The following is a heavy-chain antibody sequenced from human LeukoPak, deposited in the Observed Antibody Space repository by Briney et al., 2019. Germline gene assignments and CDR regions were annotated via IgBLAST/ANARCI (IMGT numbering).Heavy chain of an antibody. D-gene: IGHD3-22*01. CDR1: VGSFSGYY. CDR2: INHSGST. J-gene: IGHJ4*02. Sequence: SETLSLTCAVYVGSFSGYYWSWIRQPPGKGLEWIGEINHSGSTNYNPSPKSRVTISVDTSKNQFSLKLSSVTAADTAVYYCARLVPSTYYDSSGYYYGWGQGTLVTVSS. CDR3: ARLVPSTYYDSSGYYYG. V-gene: IGHV4-34*01.